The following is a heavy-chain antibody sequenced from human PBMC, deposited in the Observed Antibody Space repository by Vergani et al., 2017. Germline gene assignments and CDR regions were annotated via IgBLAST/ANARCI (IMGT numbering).Heavy chain of an antibody. V-gene: IGHV1-2*02. CDR2: IVPNNGGT. Sequence: QVQLVQSGPEVKQPGASVRVSCKASGYTFNVFYIHWMRQAPGQGPEWMGWIVPNNGGTNYAQKFQGRVTMTRDTSNSTAYMELSSLRSDETAGYFCARGRVPSHGAGHCDFWGEGTLVTVCS. D-gene: IGHD2-2*01. J-gene: IGHJ4*02. CDR3: ARGRVPSHGAGHCDF. CDR1: GYTFNVFY.